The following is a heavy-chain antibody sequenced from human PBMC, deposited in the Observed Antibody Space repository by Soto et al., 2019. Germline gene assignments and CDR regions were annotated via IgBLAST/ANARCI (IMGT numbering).Heavy chain of an antibody. Sequence: ASVKVSCKASGYTFTSYGISWVRQAPGQGLEWMGWISAYNGNTNYAQKLQGRVTMTPDTSTSTAYMELRSLRSDDTAVYYCARDRGYPREVHMDVWGKGTTVTVSS. J-gene: IGHJ6*03. V-gene: IGHV1-18*01. CDR2: ISAYNGNT. D-gene: IGHD3-10*01. CDR1: GYTFTSYG. CDR3: ARDRGYPREVHMDV.